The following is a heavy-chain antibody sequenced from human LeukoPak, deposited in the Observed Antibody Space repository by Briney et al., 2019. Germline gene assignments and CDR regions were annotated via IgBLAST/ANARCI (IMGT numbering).Heavy chain of an antibody. V-gene: IGHV3-30*03. J-gene: IGHJ5*02. D-gene: IGHD2-2*01. CDR2: ISYDGSNK. CDR3: AGGWCSSTSCPMADP. CDR1: GFTFSSYG. Sequence: GGSLRLSCAASGFTFSSYGMHWVREAPGTGLEWGGVISYDGSNKYYADSVKGRFTISRDNSKSTLYLQMNSLRAEDTAVYYCAGGWCSSTSCPMADPWGQGTLVTVSS.